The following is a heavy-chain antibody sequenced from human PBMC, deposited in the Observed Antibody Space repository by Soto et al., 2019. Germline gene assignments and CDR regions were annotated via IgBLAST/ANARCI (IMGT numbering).Heavy chain of an antibody. Sequence: QLQLQESGPGLVKPSETLSLTCTVSGGSISSSSYYWGWIRQPPGKGLEWIGSIYYSGSTYYNPSLKSRVTISVDTSKNQFSLKLSSVTAADTAVYYCARHYRGGYYDWFDPWGQGTLVTVSS. CDR2: IYYSGST. V-gene: IGHV4-39*01. CDR1: GGSISSSSYY. CDR3: ARHYRGGYYDWFDP. J-gene: IGHJ5*02. D-gene: IGHD3-3*01.